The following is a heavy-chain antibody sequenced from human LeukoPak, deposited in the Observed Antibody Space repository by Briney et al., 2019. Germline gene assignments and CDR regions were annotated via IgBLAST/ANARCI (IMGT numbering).Heavy chain of an antibody. CDR2: IKQDESEK. D-gene: IGHD1-1*01. Sequence: GGSLRLSCAASGFTFSSYWMSWVRQAPGKGLEWVANIKQDESEKYYVDSLKGRFTISRDNAKNSLYLQMNSLRAEDTAVSYCARDKIEGPTKLDYWGQGILVTVSS. CDR3: ARDKIEGPTKLDY. J-gene: IGHJ4*02. V-gene: IGHV3-7*01. CDR1: GFTFSSYW.